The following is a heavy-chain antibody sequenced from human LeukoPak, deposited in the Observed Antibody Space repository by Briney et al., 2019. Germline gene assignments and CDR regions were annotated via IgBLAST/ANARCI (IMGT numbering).Heavy chain of an antibody. CDR1: GFTFSSYW. J-gene: IGHJ4*02. D-gene: IGHD4-17*01. V-gene: IGHV3-7*01. Sequence: GGSLRLSCAASGFTFSSYWMNWVRQAPGKGLEWVANIKQDGSEKNYVDSVKGRFTISRDNAKNSLYLQMNSLTAEDTAVYYCARVIGSYGDSAYWGQGTLVTVSS. CDR2: IKQDGSEK. CDR3: ARVIGSYGDSAY.